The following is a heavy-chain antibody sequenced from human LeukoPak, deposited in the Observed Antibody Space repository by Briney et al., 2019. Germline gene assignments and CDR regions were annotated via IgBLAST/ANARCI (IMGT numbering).Heavy chain of an antibody. Sequence: ASVKVSCKASGYTFTSYGINWVRQAPGQGLEWMGWISAYNGNTIYAQKLQGRVAMTTDTSTRTVYMELRSLRSDDTAVYYCARDQINLVVPAHLVGFDIWGQGTMVTVSS. CDR1: GYTFTSYG. V-gene: IGHV1-18*01. CDR2: ISAYNGNT. CDR3: ARDQINLVVPAHLVGFDI. D-gene: IGHD2-2*01. J-gene: IGHJ3*02.